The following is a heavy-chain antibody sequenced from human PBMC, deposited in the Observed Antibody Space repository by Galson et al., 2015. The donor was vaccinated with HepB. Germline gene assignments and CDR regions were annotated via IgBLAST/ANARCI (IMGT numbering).Heavy chain of an antibody. CDR1: GFTFRTYW. Sequence: SLRLSCAASGFTFRTYWMSWVRQAPGKGLEWVANIKQDESEKDFVDSVKGRFTISRDNSSNSQFLQMNSLRVEDTAVYYCARWRWRMGNFAFDLWGQGTMVTVSS. CDR2: IKQDESEK. J-gene: IGHJ3*01. CDR3: ARWRWRMGNFAFDL. D-gene: IGHD1-7*01. V-gene: IGHV3-7*01.